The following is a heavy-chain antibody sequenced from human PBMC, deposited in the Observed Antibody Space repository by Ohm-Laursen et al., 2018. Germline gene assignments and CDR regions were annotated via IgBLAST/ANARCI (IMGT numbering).Heavy chain of an antibody. CDR3: ARGGRRGSSWYRNYGMDV. V-gene: IGHV4-34*01. Sequence: SDTLSLTCSVSGGSISTYYWSWIRQPPGRGLEWIGEINHSGSTNYNPSLKSRVTISVDTSKNQFSLKLSSVTAADTAVYYCARGGRRGSSWYRNYGMDVWGQGTTVIVSS. D-gene: IGHD6-13*01. CDR1: GGSISTYY. J-gene: IGHJ6*02. CDR2: INHSGST.